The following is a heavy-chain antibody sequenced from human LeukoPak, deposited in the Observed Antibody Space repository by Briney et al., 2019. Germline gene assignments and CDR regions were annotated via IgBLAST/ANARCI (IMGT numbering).Heavy chain of an antibody. CDR2: ISYDGSNK. CDR3: ARGGYSSSSLDY. D-gene: IGHD6-6*01. J-gene: IGHJ4*02. Sequence: GGSLRLSCAASGFTFSSYAMHWVRQAPGKGLEWVAVISYDGSNKYYADSVKGRFTISRDNSKNTLYLQMSSLRAEDTAVYYCARGGYSSSSLDYWGQGTLVTVSS. V-gene: IGHV3-30*04. CDR1: GFTFSSYA.